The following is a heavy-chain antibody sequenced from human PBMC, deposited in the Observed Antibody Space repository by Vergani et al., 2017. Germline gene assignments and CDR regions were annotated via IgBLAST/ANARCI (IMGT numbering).Heavy chain of an antibody. Sequence: QVQLQESGPGLVKPSETLSLTCAVSGYSISRGYYWGWIRQPPGKGLEWIGSIYHSGSTYYNPSLKSRVTISVDTSKNQFSLMLSSVTAAYTAVYYCARTYGDYFDAFDIWGQGTMVTVSS. CDR1: GYSISRGYY. CDR2: IYHSGST. CDR3: ARTYGDYFDAFDI. V-gene: IGHV4-38-2*01. J-gene: IGHJ3*02. D-gene: IGHD4-17*01.